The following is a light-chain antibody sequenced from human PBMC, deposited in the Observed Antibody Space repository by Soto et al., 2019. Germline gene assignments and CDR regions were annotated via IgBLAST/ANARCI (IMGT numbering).Light chain of an antibody. Sequence: EIVLTQSPGTLSLSPGDRATLSCRASQSVSNAYLAWYQQKPGQAPRLLIYGAYSRATGIPDRFSGSGSGTEFTLTVIRLAPEDCDVYYCHYYVNSPAMYTVGQGTKREIK. J-gene: IGKJ2*01. CDR2: GAY. CDR3: HYYVNSPAMYT. CDR1: QSVSNAY. V-gene: IGKV3-20*01.